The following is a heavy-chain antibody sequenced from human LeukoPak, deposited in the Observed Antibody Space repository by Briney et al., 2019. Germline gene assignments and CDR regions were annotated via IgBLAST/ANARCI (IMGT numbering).Heavy chain of an antibody. CDR3: ARGAHKRDDYGGFFDY. J-gene: IGHJ4*02. Sequence: GGSLRLSCAASGFTFSSYSMNWVRQAPGKGLEWVSSISSSSSYIYYADSVKGRFTISRDNSKNTLYLQMNSLRAEGTAVYYCARGAHKRDDYGGFFDYWGQKTLVTVSS. CDR2: ISSSSSYI. D-gene: IGHD4-23*01. CDR1: GFTFSSYS. V-gene: IGHV3-21*01.